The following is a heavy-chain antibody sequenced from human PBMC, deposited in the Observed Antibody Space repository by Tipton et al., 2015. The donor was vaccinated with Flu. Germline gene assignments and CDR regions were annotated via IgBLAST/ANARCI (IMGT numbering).Heavy chain of an antibody. Sequence: QVQLVQSGAEVKKPGASVKVSCKASGYTFTSYGIGWVRQAPGQGLEWMGWISAYNGNTNYAQKLQGRVTMTTDTSTSTAYMELRSMRSDDTAVYYCAREYDRSGGYYNYSYGMGVWGRGTTVTVSS. CDR2: ISAYNGNT. D-gene: IGHD6-19*01. CDR1: GYTFTSYG. CDR3: AREYDRSGGYYNYSYGMGV. J-gene: IGHJ6*02. V-gene: IGHV1-18*01.